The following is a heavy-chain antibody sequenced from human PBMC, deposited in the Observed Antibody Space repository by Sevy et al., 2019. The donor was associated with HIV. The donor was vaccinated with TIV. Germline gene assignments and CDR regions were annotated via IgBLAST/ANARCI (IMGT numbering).Heavy chain of an antibody. V-gene: IGHV1-18*01. J-gene: IGHJ1*01. CDR2: ITPNNGHT. D-gene: IGHD1-26*01. Sequence: ASVNVSCKASGYTFTYYHITWVRQAPGQGLEWMGWITPNNGHTNIAQRLQGRVTMTTDISTSTAYLELRSLTSDDTAVYYCARAPSGSQGPGQYFHHWGQGTLVTVSS. CDR3: ARAPSGSQGPGQYFHH. CDR1: GYTFTYYH.